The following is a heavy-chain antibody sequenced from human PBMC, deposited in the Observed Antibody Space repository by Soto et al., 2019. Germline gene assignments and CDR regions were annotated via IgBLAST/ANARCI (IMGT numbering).Heavy chain of an antibody. Sequence: EVHPVESGGGLVEPGGSLRLSCAASGFIFNNAWMTWVRQAPGKGLEWVAHIKSRPDGGTADYAASVKGRFTISRDDSRYTLYLQMNSLRIEDTAVYYCTTAGPRDWYFNLWGRGTLVTVSS. CDR1: GFIFNNAW. J-gene: IGHJ2*01. CDR3: TTAGPRDWYFNL. CDR2: IKSRPDGGTA. V-gene: IGHV3-15*01.